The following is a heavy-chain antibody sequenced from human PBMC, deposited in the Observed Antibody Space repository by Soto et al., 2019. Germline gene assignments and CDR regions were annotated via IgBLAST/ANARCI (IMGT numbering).Heavy chain of an antibody. V-gene: IGHV3-64*01. J-gene: IGHJ3*02. CDR2: ITSNGGST. D-gene: IGHD3-9*01. CDR3: ARNTGYDILTGYYDVAFDI. Sequence: WVSITHSCAVGGFSFCRRAMHWVLQAPGKGLEYVSAITSNGGSTYYANSVKGRFTISRDNSKNTLYLQMGSLRAEDMAVYYCARNTGYDILTGYYDVAFDIWGQGTMVTVSS. CDR1: GFSFCRRA.